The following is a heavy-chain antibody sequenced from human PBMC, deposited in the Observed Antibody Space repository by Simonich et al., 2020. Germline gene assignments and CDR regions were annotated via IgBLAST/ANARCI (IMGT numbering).Heavy chain of an antibody. D-gene: IGHD3-10*01. V-gene: IGHV1-69*09. CDR1: GGTFSSYA. Sequence: QVQLVQSGAEVKKPGSSVKVSCKASGGTFSSYALSWVRQAPGQGLEWLVRYNPLLGIENNARKFQGRVTSTADKSTSTAYMELSSLRSEDTAVYYCARTNTMRELDTMVRGVDYFDYWGQGTLVTVSS. J-gene: IGHJ4*02. CDR2: YNPLLGIE. CDR3: ARTNTMRELDTMVRGVDYFDY.